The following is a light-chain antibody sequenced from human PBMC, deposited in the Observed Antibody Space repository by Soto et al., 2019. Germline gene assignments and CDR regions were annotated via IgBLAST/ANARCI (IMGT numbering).Light chain of an antibody. CDR2: DTS. Sequence: DIQLTQSPSSLSASVGDRVTITCRASQVIPAYLNWYQQKPGKAPKLVIYDTSNLEIGVPSRFGGGGSGTEFTFPITGLQPEDYATYYCQQYESLPYTFGQGTKL. V-gene: IGKV1-33*01. CDR1: QVIPAY. J-gene: IGKJ2*01. CDR3: QQYESLPYT.